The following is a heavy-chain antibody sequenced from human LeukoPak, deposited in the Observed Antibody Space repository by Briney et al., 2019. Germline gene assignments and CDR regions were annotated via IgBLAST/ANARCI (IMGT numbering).Heavy chain of an antibody. CDR2: ISSSGSYI. CDR1: GFTFSSYN. J-gene: IGHJ4*02. CDR3: AGSVDRAMVPLDY. Sequence: GGSLRLSCTASGFTFSSYNMNWVRQAPGKGLEWVSSISSSGSYIYFGDSVKARFTISRDNAKNALYLQMNSLRAEDTAVYYCAGSVDRAMVPLDYWGQGTLVTVSS. V-gene: IGHV3-21*01. D-gene: IGHD5-18*01.